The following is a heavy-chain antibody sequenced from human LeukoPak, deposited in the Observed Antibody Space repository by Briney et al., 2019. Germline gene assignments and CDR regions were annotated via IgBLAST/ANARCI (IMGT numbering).Heavy chain of an antibody. CDR2: ISGSGGST. Sequence: GGSLRLSCAASGFTFNSYAMSWVRQAPGKGLEWVSAISGSGGSTYYADSVKGRFTISRDNSKNTLYLQMNSLRAEDTAVYYCAKDDYYDSSGYYLNWFDPWGQGTLVTVSS. V-gene: IGHV3-23*01. CDR3: AKDDYYDSSGYYLNWFDP. J-gene: IGHJ5*02. CDR1: GFTFNSYA. D-gene: IGHD3-22*01.